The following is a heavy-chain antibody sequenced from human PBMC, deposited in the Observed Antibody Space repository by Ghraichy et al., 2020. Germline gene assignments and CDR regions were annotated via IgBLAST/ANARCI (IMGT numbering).Heavy chain of an antibody. Sequence: GESLNLSCTASGFTFSNYAMNWVRQAPGKGLEWVSAISDSGGSTYYADSVKGRFTISRDNSKNTMSLQINSLRAEDTAIYYCAKEDYSNDFDYWGQGTLVTVSS. J-gene: IGHJ4*02. CDR1: GFTFSNYA. D-gene: IGHD4-11*01. V-gene: IGHV3-23*01. CDR3: AKEDYSNDFDY. CDR2: ISDSGGST.